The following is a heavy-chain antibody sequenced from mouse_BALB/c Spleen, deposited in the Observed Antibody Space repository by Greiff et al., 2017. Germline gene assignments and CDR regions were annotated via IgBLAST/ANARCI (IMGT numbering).Heavy chain of an antibody. CDR3: ARGGYGNYIYAMDY. J-gene: IGHJ4*01. CDR2: ISSGGST. V-gene: IGHV5-6-5*01. CDR1: GFTFSSYA. Sequence: EVQRVESGGGLVKPGGSLKLSCAASGFTFSSYAMSWVRQTPEKRLEWVASISSGGSTYYPDSVKGRFTISRDNARNILYLQMSSLRSEDTAMYYCARGGYGNYIYAMDYWGQGTSVTVSA. D-gene: IGHD2-1*01.